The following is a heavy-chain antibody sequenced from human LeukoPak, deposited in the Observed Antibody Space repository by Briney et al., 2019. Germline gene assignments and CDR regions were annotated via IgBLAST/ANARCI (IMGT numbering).Heavy chain of an antibody. J-gene: IGHJ4*02. V-gene: IGHV1-24*01. CDR1: GYTLTELS. Sequence: SVKVSCKVSGYTLTELSMHWVRQAPGKGLEWMGGFDPEDGEPIYAQNFQGRFTMTEDTSTDTVYMELSSLRSEDSAVYYCATLEDFAVEMATDWGQGTLVTVSS. D-gene: IGHD5-24*01. CDR3: ATLEDFAVEMATD. CDR2: FDPEDGEP.